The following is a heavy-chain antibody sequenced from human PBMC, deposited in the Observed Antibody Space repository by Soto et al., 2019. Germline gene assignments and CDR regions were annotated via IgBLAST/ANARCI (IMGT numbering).Heavy chain of an antibody. Sequence: SETLSLTCTFSCGSIISGDYYWSWIRQPPGKGLEWIGYIYYSGSTYYNPSLKSRVTISVDTSKNQFSLKLSSVTAADTAVYYCARETGGSVSGVVIIPHFDYWGQGTLVTVSS. CDR2: IYYSGST. CDR1: CGSIISGDYY. J-gene: IGHJ4*02. V-gene: IGHV4-30-4*01. CDR3: ARETGGSVSGVVIIPHFDY. D-gene: IGHD3-3*01.